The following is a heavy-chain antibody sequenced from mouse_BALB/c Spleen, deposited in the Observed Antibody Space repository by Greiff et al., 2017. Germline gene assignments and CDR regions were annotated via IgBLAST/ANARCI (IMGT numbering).Heavy chain of an antibody. CDR2: IYPGDGDT. CDR3: ARDPGNYFDY. J-gene: IGHJ2*01. Sequence: VQLQQSGPELVKPGASVKISCKASGYAFSSSWMNWVKQRPGQGLEWIGRIYPGDGDTNYNGKFKGKATLTADKSSSTAYMQLSSLTSVDSAVYCCARDPGNYFDYWGQGTTLTVSS. V-gene: IGHV1-82*01. CDR1: GYAFSSSW.